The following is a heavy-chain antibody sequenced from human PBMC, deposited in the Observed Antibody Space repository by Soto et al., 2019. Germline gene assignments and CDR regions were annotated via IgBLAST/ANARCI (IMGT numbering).Heavy chain of an antibody. CDR1: GYNFASNW. CDR3: ARRIVILGLVTKRYFDY. V-gene: IGHV5-51*01. Sequence: PGESLKISCKGSGYNFASNWIVWVRQMPGKGLEWMGIINPSNSDIKYSPSFQGQVTMSFDKSISTAYLQWSSLKASDTAIYYCARRIVILGLVTKRYFDYWGHGTLVTAPQ. CDR2: INPSNSDI. J-gene: IGHJ4*01. D-gene: IGHD3-3*01.